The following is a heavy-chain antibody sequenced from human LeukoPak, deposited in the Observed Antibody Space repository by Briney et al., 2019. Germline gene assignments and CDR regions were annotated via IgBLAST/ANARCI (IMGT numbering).Heavy chain of an antibody. V-gene: IGHV7-4-1*02. CDR1: GYTFTSYA. Sequence: ASVKVSCKASGYTFTSYAMNWVRQAPGQGLEWMGWININTGNPTYAQGFTGRFVFSLDTSVSTAYLQISSLKAEDTAVYYCARKMPFIAAAGNNWFDPWGQGTLVTVSS. CDR3: ARKMPFIAAAGNNWFDP. CDR2: ININTGNP. D-gene: IGHD6-13*01. J-gene: IGHJ5*02.